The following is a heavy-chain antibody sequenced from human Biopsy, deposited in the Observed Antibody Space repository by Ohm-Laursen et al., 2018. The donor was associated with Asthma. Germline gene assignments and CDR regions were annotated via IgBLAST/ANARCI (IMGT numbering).Heavy chain of an antibody. CDR2: IYYSGRT. CDR3: ARAVSSSSYWYFDL. Sequence: SETLSLTCIVSGDAMSTSGSYWGWIRQSPGKGLEWIGSIYYSGRTYYNPSLESRVTISADTWKNHFSLKETSVTAADTAVYYCARAVSSSSYWYFDLWGRGDLVTVSS. V-gene: IGHV4-39*02. J-gene: IGHJ2*01. CDR1: GDAMSTSGSY. D-gene: IGHD6-6*01.